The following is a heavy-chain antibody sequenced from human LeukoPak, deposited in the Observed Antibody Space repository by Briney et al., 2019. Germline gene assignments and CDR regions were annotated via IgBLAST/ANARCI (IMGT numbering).Heavy chain of an antibody. V-gene: IGHV1-2*02. CDR2: INPNSGGT. CDR3: ARDRIAVAGTNAFDI. Sequence: ASVKVSCKASGYTFTGYYMHWVRQAPGQGLEWMGWINPNSGGTNYAQKFQGRVTMTRDTSISTAYMEPSRLRSDDTAVYYCARDRIAVAGTNAFDIWGQGTMVTVSS. J-gene: IGHJ3*02. D-gene: IGHD6-19*01. CDR1: GYTFTGYY.